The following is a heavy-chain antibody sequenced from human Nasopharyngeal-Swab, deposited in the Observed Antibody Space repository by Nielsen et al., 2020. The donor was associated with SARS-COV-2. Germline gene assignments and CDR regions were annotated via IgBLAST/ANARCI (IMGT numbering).Heavy chain of an antibody. V-gene: IGHV4-4*07. Sequence: SDTLSLTCSVSGASINNYYWSWIRQPAGKGLEWIGRIYFRGSTTYNPSLKSRVTMSVDMSKNQFSLNMSSVTAADTAVYYCAREEQSFDSWGQGTLVAVSS. CDR3: AREEQSFDS. CDR2: IYFRGST. J-gene: IGHJ4*02. CDR1: GASINNYY. D-gene: IGHD1-26*01.